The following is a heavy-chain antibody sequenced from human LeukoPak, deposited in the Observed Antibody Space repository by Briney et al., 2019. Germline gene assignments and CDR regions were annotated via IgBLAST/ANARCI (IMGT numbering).Heavy chain of an antibody. CDR2: IIPIFGTA. J-gene: IGHJ4*02. CDR3: ARERVGYSSSWSSYYFDY. CDR1: GGTFSSYA. V-gene: IGHV1-69*13. Sequence: SVKVSCKASGGTFSSYAISWVRQAPGQGLEWMGGIIPIFGTANYAQKFQGRVTITADESTGTAYMELSSLRSEDTAVYYCARERVGYSSSWSSYYFDYWGQGTLVTVSS. D-gene: IGHD6-13*01.